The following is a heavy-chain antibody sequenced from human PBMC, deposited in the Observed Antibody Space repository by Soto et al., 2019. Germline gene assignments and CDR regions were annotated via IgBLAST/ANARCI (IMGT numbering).Heavy chain of an antibody. CDR1: GASIRSYH. Sequence: PSETLSLTCAVSGASIRSYHWSFLRQPAGKGLEWIGRIQHTGNTNYNPSLKSRVTMSADTSKNQISLKMTSVTAADTAVYFCAKDVSSRRWFGPWGQGGRVTV. J-gene: IGHJ5*02. D-gene: IGHD3-16*01. CDR2: IQHTGNT. V-gene: IGHV4-4*07. CDR3: AKDVSSRRWFGP.